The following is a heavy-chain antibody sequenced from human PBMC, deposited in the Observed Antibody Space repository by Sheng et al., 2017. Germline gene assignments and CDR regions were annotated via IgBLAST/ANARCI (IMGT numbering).Heavy chain of an antibody. CDR2: VKPAGGSA. CDR1: GYTFTNYY. V-gene: IGHV1-46*01. Sequence: QVQLVQSGAEVKKPGASVKVSCKASGYTFTNYYLHWVRQAPGQGLEWMGIVKPAGGSATYAQKFQGRVTMTRDTSTSTVFMELSSLSSEDTAVYYCARSSGYEYVWGSYPHVDVWGQGTTVTV. D-gene: IGHD3-16*02. CDR3: ARSSGYEYVWGSYPHVDV. J-gene: IGHJ6*02.